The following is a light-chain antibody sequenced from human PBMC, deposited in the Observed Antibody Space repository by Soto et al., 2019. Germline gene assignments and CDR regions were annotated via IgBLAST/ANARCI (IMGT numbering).Light chain of an antibody. CDR2: AAS. CDR3: QQYHIYSGT. CDR1: QSIGGF. J-gene: IGKJ1*01. Sequence: DIQMTQSPSSLSVSLGDRVTITCRASQSIGGFLNWYQQKLGKAPKLLIYAASSLQSGVPSRFRGSGSGTEFTLTINSLQPDDFETYYCQQYHIYSGTFGQGTKVDIK. V-gene: IGKV1-5*01.